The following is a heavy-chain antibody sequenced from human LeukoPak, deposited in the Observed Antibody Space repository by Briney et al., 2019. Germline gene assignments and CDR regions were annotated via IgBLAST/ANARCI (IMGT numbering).Heavy chain of an antibody. CDR1: GDGVSSNSAA. CDR3: ARGGPTGTTFGRNYYYYYMDV. J-gene: IGHJ6*03. Sequence: SQTLSLTCAISGDGVSSNSAAWNWIRQSPSRGLEWLGRTYYRSKWYNDYAVSVKSRITINPDTSKNQFSLQLNSVTPEDTAVYYCARGGPTGTTFGRNYYYYYMDVWGKGTTVTVSS. V-gene: IGHV6-1*01. D-gene: IGHD1-7*01. CDR2: TYYRSKWYN.